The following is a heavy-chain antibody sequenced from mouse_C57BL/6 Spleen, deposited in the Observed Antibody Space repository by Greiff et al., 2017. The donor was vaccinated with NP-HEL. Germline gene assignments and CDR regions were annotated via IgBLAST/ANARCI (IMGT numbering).Heavy chain of an antibody. Sequence: QVQLQQSGPELVKPGASVKISCKASGYAFSSSWMNWVKQRPGKGLEWIGRIYPGDGDTNYNGKFKGKATLTADKSSSTAYMQLSSLTSEDSAVYCCARKDSNYVDWYFDVWGTGTTVTVSS. CDR2: IYPGDGDT. D-gene: IGHD2-5*01. CDR1: GYAFSSSW. V-gene: IGHV1-82*01. CDR3: ARKDSNYVDWYFDV. J-gene: IGHJ1*03.